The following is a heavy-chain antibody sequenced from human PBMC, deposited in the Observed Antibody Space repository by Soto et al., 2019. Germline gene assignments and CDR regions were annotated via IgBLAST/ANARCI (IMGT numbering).Heavy chain of an antibody. D-gene: IGHD2-2*01. V-gene: IGHV1-8*01. J-gene: IGHJ5*02. CDR2: MNPNSGHT. CDR3: ASDMSTT. CDR1: GYTFTSHD. Sequence: QVQLVQSGAEVKKPGASVKVSCKASGYTFTSHDINWMRQATGQGLEWMGWMNPNSGHTNYAQKFHGRVTMTRHTSISTAYIELTNLRSEDTAIYYCASDMSTTWGQGTLVTVSS.